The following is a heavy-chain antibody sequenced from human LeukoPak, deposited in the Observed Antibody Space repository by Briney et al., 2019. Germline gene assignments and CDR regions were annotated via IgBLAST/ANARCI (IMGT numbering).Heavy chain of an antibody. Sequence: PSETLSLTCTVSAGSISSSSYYWGWIRQPPGKGLEWIGRIYYSGSTYYNPSLKSRVTISVDTSKNQFSLKLSSVTAADTAVYYCARLGLDSYCGGDCYPNWFDRWGQGTLVTVSS. D-gene: IGHD2-21*02. V-gene: IGHV4-39*01. J-gene: IGHJ5*02. CDR3: ARLGLDSYCGGDCYPNWFDR. CDR2: IYYSGST. CDR1: AGSISSSSYY.